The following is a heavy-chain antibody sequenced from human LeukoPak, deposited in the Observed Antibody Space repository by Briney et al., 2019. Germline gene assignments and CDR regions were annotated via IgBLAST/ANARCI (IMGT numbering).Heavy chain of an antibody. CDR2: TYSSGSA. J-gene: IGHJ4*02. V-gene: IGHV4-59*08. D-gene: IGHD5-12*01. CDR3: ARMGGYSGYGTH. Sequence: SETLSLKCTVSGGSLNSYYWSWIRQPPGKGLEWIGYTYSSGSANYNPSLKSRVTMSLDTSKNQISLKLNSLTAADTAVYYCARMGGYSGYGTHWGQGTLVTVSS. CDR1: GGSLNSYY.